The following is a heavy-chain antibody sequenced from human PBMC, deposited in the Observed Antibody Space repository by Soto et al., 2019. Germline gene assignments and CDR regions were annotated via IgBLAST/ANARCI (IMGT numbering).Heavy chain of an antibody. J-gene: IGHJ3*01. CDR2: ISYDGSNK. CDR1: GFTFSSYG. Sequence: QVQLVESGGGVVQPGRSLRLSCAASGFTFSSYGMHWVRQAPGKGLEWVAVISYDGSNKYYADSVKGRLTISRDNSKNXLCXQRNSLRGEDTAVYYCAKDNGSGCDWLRVGDASDVWGQGTMVTVSS. V-gene: IGHV3-30*18. CDR3: AKDNGSGCDWLRVGDASDV. D-gene: IGHD5-12*01.